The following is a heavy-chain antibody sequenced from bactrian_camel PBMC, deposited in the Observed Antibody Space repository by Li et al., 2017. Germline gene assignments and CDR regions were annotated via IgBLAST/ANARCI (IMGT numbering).Heavy chain of an antibody. V-gene: IGHV3S1*01. CDR2: LYANGGT. Sequence: QVQLVESGGGSVKAGGSLTLTCVASGYTAKTCSWNWYRQFQGKGRELVSSLYANGGTYYHDSVKGRFTISRDNAKNTLYLQLNSLKIEDTAMYYCAKEGDGGSWYEDPPSLGFWGQGTQVTVS. CDR1: GYTAKTCS. J-gene: IGHJ4*01. CDR3: AKEGDGGSWYEDPPSLGF. D-gene: IGHD6*01.